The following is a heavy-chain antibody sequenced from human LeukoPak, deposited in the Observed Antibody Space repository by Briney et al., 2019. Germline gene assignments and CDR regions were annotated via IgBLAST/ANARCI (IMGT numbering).Heavy chain of an antibody. CDR2: INPNSGGT. V-gene: IGHV1-2*02. CDR1: GYTFTGYY. D-gene: IGHD6-13*01. Sequence: ASVKVSCKASGYTFTGYYMHWVRQAPGQGLERMGWINPNSGGTNYAQKFQGRVTMTRDTSISTAYMELSRLRSDDTAVYYCARGGYSSSWYGFNAFDIWGQGTMVTVSS. J-gene: IGHJ3*02. CDR3: ARGGYSSSWYGFNAFDI.